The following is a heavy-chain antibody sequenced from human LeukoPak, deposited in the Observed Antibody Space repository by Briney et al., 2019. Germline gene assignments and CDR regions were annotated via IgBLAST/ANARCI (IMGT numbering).Heavy chain of an antibody. D-gene: IGHD3-22*01. V-gene: IGHV4-59*01. CDR3: ARAESYYYDSSGYYFMSPFDY. CDR1: GGSISSYY. Sequence: SETLSLTCTVSGGSISSYYWSWIRQPPGKGLEWIGYIYYSGSTNYNPSLKSRVTISVDTSKNQFSLKPSSVTAADTAVYYCARAESYYYDSSGYYFMSPFDYWGQGTLVTVSS. J-gene: IGHJ4*02. CDR2: IYYSGST.